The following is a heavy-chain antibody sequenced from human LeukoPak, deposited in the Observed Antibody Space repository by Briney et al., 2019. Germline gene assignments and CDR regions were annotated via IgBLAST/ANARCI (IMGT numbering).Heavy chain of an antibody. D-gene: IGHD5-18*01. CDR2: ISSSSSYI. CDR1: GFTFSSYS. CDR3: AREDTAMSAFDI. J-gene: IGHJ3*02. Sequence: TGGSLRLSCAASGFTFSSYSMNWVRQAPGKGLEWVSSISSSSSYIYYADSVKGRFTISRDNAKNSLYLQMNSLRAEDTAVYYCAREDTAMSAFDIWGQGTMVTVSS. V-gene: IGHV3-21*01.